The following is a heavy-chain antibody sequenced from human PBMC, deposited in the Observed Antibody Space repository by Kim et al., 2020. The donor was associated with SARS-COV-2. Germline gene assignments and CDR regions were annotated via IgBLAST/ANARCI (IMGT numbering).Heavy chain of an antibody. J-gene: IGHJ4*02. CDR1: GFTFGDYA. Sequence: GGSLRLSCTASGFTFGDYAMSWFRQAPGKGLEWVGFIRSNANGGTKEYAASVKGRFTISRDDSKSIAYLQMNSLKTDDTAVYYCSRHTDYWGQGPLVTVSS. CDR2: IRSNANGGTK. V-gene: IGHV3-49*03. CDR3: SRHTDY.